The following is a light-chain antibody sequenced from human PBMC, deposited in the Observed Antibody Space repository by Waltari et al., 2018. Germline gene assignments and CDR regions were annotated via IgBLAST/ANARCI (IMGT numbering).Light chain of an antibody. CDR1: NIGSKS. V-gene: IGLV3-21*03. CDR2: DDS. J-gene: IGLJ2*01. Sequence: SYELTQPPSVSVAPGKTARITCGGRNIGSKSVHWYQQKPGQAPVRVVYDDSDRPSGIPERLSVSNSGNTATLTITRVEAGDEADYYCQVWDTSSDHPVFGGGTKLTVL. CDR3: QVWDTSSDHPV.